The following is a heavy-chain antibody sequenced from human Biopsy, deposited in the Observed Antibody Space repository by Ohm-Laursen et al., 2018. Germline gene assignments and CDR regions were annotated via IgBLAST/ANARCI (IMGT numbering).Heavy chain of an antibody. CDR1: GFTVNDHA. V-gene: IGHV3-9*01. CDR3: TKDLFPAGTDV. Sequence: SLRLSCSASGFTVNDHAMHWVRQPPGKGLEWVSGISWDSGRIGDADSVKGRFTVSKDNAKKPPYLEMNSSSPEDTALYYCTKDLFPAGTDVWGQGTTVTVSS. J-gene: IGHJ6*02. CDR2: ISWDSGRI.